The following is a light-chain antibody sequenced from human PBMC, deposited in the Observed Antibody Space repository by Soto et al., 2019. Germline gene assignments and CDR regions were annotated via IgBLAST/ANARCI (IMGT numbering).Light chain of an antibody. CDR1: QSVSSSF. Sequence: EIVLTQSPGTLSLSPGERATLSCRASQSVSSSFLAWYQQKPGQAPRLLIKGASSRATGIPDKFSGSGSGADFTLTISRLEPEDFAVYYCQQYGSSLRLTFGGGTKVEIK. CDR2: GAS. CDR3: QQYGSSLRLT. J-gene: IGKJ4*01. V-gene: IGKV3-20*01.